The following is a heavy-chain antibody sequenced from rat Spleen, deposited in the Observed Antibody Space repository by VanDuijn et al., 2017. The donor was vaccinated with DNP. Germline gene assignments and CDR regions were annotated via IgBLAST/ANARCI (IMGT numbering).Heavy chain of an antibody. Sequence: EVQLVESGGGLVQPGRSLKLSCLASGFTFNNYWMAWIRQVPGKGLEWVASITTNGGSTYYPDSVKGRFTGSRDIAKSTLYLQMDSLRSEDTATYYCAATTGYWFAYWGQGTLVTVSS. CDR3: AATTGYWFAY. J-gene: IGHJ3*01. D-gene: IGHD1-1*01. CDR1: GFTFNNYW. V-gene: IGHV5-31*01. CDR2: ITTNGGST.